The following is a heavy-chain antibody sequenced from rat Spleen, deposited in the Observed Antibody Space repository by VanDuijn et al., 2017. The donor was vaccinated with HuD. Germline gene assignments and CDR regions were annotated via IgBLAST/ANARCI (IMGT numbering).Heavy chain of an antibody. V-gene: IGHV5-22*01. CDR2: ISYEGSTT. D-gene: IGHD1-10*01. CDR1: GFTFSNYG. Sequence: EVQLVETGGGLVQSGRSLKLSCAASGFTFSNYGMAWVRQAPKRGLEWVASISYEGSTTYYGDSVKGRFTISRDNAKNTLYLQMNGLRSEDTATYYCARHNTNYYVMDAWGQGASVTVSS. J-gene: IGHJ4*01. CDR3: ARHNTNYYVMDA.